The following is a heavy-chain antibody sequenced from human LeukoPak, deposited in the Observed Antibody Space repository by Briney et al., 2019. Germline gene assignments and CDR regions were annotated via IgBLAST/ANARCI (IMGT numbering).Heavy chain of an antibody. J-gene: IGHJ4*02. Sequence: SGTLSLTCAVSGGSISSNTWWSWVRPPPGKGLEWIGEINHSGSTSYNPSLKSRVTISEDKSNNRFSLKLNSVTAADTAVYYCARSRPHYYDTSGYSHFYFDYWGQGTLVTVSS. CDR2: INHSGST. V-gene: IGHV4-4*02. CDR1: GGSISSNTW. D-gene: IGHD3-22*01. CDR3: ARSRPHYYDTSGYSHFYFDY.